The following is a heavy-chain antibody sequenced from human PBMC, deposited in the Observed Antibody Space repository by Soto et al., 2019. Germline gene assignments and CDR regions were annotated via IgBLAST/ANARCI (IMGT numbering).Heavy chain of an antibody. V-gene: IGHV3-9*01. CDR2: ITWNSGKI. J-gene: IGHJ4*02. D-gene: IGHD3-3*01. Sequence: EVQLVESGGGLVQPGRSLRLSCEASGFTFDDYAFHWVRQTPGKGLEWVAAITWNSGKINYADSVKGRFTISRDNAKNSLYLQMDSLRAEDTALYYCVRGLWSGIDDYWGQGTLVTVSS. CDR1: GFTFDDYA. CDR3: VRGLWSGIDDY.